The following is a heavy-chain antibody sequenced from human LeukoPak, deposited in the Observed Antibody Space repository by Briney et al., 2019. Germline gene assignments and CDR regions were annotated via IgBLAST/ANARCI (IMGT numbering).Heavy chain of an antibody. Sequence: ASVNVSCKASGGTFSSYAISWVRQAPGQGLEWMGWINPNSGGTNYPQNFQGWVTLTRDTSISTAYMELSRVRSDDTAVYYCARDRYNYDYLQGSSIYAMDVWGQGTTVTVSS. CDR3: ARDRYNYDYLQGSSIYAMDV. J-gene: IGHJ6*02. CDR2: INPNSGGT. CDR1: GGTFSSYA. D-gene: IGHD3-22*01. V-gene: IGHV1-2*04.